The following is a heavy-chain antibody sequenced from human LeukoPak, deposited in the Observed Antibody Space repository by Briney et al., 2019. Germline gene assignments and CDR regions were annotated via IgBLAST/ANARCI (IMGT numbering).Heavy chain of an antibody. CDR2: SRNKASSYTP. CDR3: GRIAINANNGMDV. CDR1: GFKLSDHY. D-gene: IGHD1/OR15-1a*01. V-gene: IGHV3-72*01. J-gene: IGHJ6*02. Sequence: GGSQRLSCAASGFKLSDHYIDWVRQAPGKGLDWVGRSRNKASSYTPEYAASVERRLTIPRDVPESSLNLQVNSLRTEDTGVYYCGRIAINANNGMDVGGQGTTVTVSS.